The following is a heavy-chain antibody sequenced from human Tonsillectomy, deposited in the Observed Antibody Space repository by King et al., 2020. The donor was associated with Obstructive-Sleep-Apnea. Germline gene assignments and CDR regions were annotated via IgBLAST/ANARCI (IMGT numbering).Heavy chain of an antibody. Sequence: VQLVQSGAEVKKPGASVKVSCKASRYTFTNYAMHWVRQAPGQRLEWMGWSNAANGDTKYSQKFQGRVTITRDTSASTAYMELSSLRSEDTAVYYCARDYGGLESYFDFWGQGTLVTVSS. J-gene: IGHJ4*02. CDR1: RYTFTNYA. V-gene: IGHV1-3*01. D-gene: IGHD4-17*01. CDR2: SNAANGDT. CDR3: ARDYGGLESYFDF.